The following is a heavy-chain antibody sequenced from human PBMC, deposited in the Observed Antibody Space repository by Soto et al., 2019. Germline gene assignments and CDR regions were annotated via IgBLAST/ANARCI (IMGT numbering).Heavy chain of an antibody. CDR3: ARRGTAAKFDY. Sequence: SETLSLTCTVSGGSITSSTFYWGWIRQPPGKGLEWIGTINYSGSTYSSPSLKSRIIISVDTSKNQFSLRLNSVTAADTAVYYCARRGTAAKFDYWGQGTLVTVSS. D-gene: IGHD2-2*01. V-gene: IGHV4-39*01. J-gene: IGHJ4*02. CDR1: GGSITSSTFY. CDR2: INYSGST.